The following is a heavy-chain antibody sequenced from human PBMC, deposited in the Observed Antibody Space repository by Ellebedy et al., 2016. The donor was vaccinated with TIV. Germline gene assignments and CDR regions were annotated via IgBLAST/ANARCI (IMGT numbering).Heavy chain of an antibody. CDR2: IRYSGST. D-gene: IGHD6-19*01. Sequence: MPSETLSLTCIVSGGSISSYYWSWIRQPPGKGLEWIGHIRYSGSTSCNPSLKRRVTMSVDMSNSQFSLELASVLAADTAVYFCARGGGGWYFDNWGQGTLVTVTS. CDR1: GGSISSYY. V-gene: IGHV4-59*01. J-gene: IGHJ4*02. CDR3: ARGGGGWYFDN.